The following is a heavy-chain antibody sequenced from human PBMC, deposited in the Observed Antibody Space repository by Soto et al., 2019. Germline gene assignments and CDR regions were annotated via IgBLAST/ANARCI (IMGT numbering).Heavy chain of an antibody. J-gene: IGHJ6*02. CDR1: GFTFNTYV. CDR3: AKDANWNDLSVMDV. V-gene: IGHV3-23*01. CDR2: ISASGAST. D-gene: IGHD1-1*01. Sequence: EVQLLESGGGLVQPGGSLRLSCVASGFTFNTYVMSWVRQAPGKGLERVSGISASGASTFYADSVKGRFTLSRDNSKNTLYLQMSSLRVEDTAVYYCAKDANWNDLSVMDVWGQGTTVTVSS.